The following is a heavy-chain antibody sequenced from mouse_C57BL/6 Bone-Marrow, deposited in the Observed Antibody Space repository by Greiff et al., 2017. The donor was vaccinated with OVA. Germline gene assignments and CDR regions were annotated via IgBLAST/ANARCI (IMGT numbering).Heavy chain of an antibody. Sequence: EVNVVESGGGLVKPGGSLKLSCAASGFTFSSYAMSWVRQTPEKRLEWVATISDGGSYTYYPDNVKGRFTISRDNAKNNLYLQMSHLKSEDTAMYYCASSYDYDVGFAYWGQGTLVTVSA. CDR3: ASSYDYDVGFAY. CDR2: ISDGGSYT. J-gene: IGHJ3*01. V-gene: IGHV5-4*03. D-gene: IGHD2-4*01. CDR1: GFTFSSYA.